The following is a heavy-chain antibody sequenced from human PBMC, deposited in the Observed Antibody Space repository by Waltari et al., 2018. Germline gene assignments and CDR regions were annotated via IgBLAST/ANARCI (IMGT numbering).Heavy chain of an antibody. CDR1: GFTFSSYA. D-gene: IGHD2-21*01. CDR3: AKDRHILVVIVSVDTFHI. CDR2: SSGSGNST. J-gene: IGHJ3*02. Sequence: EVQLVESGGGFVQPGGSLRLSCAASGFTFSSYAMTWVRQPPGKGLEWVSGSSGSGNSTHDVDSVKGRFTISRDNSKNKVYLKMNSRRAEDTAIYYCAKDRHILVVIVSVDTFHIWGQGTMVTVSS. V-gene: IGHV3-23*04.